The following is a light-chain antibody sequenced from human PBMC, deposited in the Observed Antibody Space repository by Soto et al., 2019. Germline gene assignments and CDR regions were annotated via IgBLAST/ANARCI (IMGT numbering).Light chain of an antibody. CDR2: DVS. CDR1: SSDVGVYNY. J-gene: IGLJ1*01. Sequence: QSVLTQPRSVSGSPGQSVTISCTGTSSDVGVYNYVSWYQQHPGKAPKVLIFDVSKRPSGVPDRISGSKSGNTASLTISGLQTEDEADYYCCSYAGSSNVFGTGTKVTVL. V-gene: IGLV2-11*01. CDR3: CSYAGSSNV.